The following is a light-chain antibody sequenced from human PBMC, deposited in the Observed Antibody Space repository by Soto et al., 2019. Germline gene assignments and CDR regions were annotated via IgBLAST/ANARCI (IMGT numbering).Light chain of an antibody. CDR1: SSNIGAGYD. CDR2: GNS. V-gene: IGLV1-40*01. CDR3: QPYDRSRRVAV. J-gene: IGLJ7*02. Sequence: QAVVTQPPSVSGAPGQRVTISCTGSSSNIGAGYDVHWYQQLPGTAPKLLIYGNSNRPSGVPDRFSGSKSGTSASLAITGLRGEYEADYYCQPYDRSRRVAVFGGGPQLTAL.